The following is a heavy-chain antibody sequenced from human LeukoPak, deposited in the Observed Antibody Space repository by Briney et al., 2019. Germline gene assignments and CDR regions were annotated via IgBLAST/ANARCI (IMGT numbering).Heavy chain of an antibody. J-gene: IGHJ4*02. Sequence: GGSLRLSCAASRFTFSTYWMSWVRQAPGKGLEWVANIKQDGSEKYYVDSVKGRFTISRDNSKNTLYLQMNSLRAEDTAVYYCARGLSDYVYFDYWGQGTLVTVSS. V-gene: IGHV3-7*03. CDR3: ARGLSDYVYFDY. D-gene: IGHD4-17*01. CDR2: IKQDGSEK. CDR1: RFTFSTYW.